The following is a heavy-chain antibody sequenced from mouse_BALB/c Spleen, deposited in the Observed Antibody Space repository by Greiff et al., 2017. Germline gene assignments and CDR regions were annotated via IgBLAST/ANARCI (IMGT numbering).Heavy chain of an antibody. CDR2: ISSSGSYT. CDR1: GFTFSSYA. V-gene: IGHV5-9-4*01. Sequence: EVKLMESGGGLVKPGGSLKLSCAASGFTFSSYAMSWVRQSPEKRLEWVAEISSSGSYTYYPDTVTGRFTISRDNAKNTLYLEMSSLRSEDTAMYYCARGRFDYWGQGTTLTVSS. CDR3: ARGRFDY. J-gene: IGHJ2*01.